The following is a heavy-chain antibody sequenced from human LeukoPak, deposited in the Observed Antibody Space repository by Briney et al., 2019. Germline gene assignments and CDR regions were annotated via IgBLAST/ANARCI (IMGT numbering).Heavy chain of an antibody. CDR3: ARDDYGGNSHY. J-gene: IGHJ4*02. D-gene: IGHD4-23*01. Sequence: ASVKVSCKASGGTFSSYAISWVRQAPGQGLEWMGIINPSGGSTSYAQKFQGRVTMTRDTSTSTVYMELSSLRSEDTAVYYCARDDYGGNSHYWGQGTLVTVSS. V-gene: IGHV1-46*01. CDR1: GGTFSSYA. CDR2: INPSGGST.